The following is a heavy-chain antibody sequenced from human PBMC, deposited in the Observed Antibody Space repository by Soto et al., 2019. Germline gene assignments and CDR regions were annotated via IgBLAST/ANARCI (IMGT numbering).Heavy chain of an antibody. D-gene: IGHD6-13*01. CDR1: GGSISSSSYY. V-gene: IGHV4-39*01. CDR2: IYYSGST. J-gene: IGHJ6*02. CDR3: ATRRTGYSSSWYYYYGMDV. Sequence: PSETLSLTCTVSGGSISSSSYYWGWIRQPPGKGLEWIGSIYYSGSTYYNPSLKSRVTISVDTSKNQFSLKLSSVTAAETAVYYCATRRTGYSSSWYYYYGMDVWGQGTTVTVSS.